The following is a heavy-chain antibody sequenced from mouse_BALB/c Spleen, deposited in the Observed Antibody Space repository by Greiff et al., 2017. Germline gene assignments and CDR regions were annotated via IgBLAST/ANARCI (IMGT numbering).Heavy chain of an antibody. CDR2: ISYDGSN. J-gene: IGHJ3*01. D-gene: IGHD2-1*01. CDR1: GYSITSGYY. V-gene: IGHV3-6*02. CDR3: AREGFYGNYGGFAY. Sequence: DVQLQESGPGLVKPSQSLSLTCSVTGYSITSGYYWNWIRQFPGNKLEWMGYISYDGSNNYNPSLKNRISITRDTSKNQFFLKLNSVTTEDTATYYCAREGFYGNYGGFAYWGQGTLVTVSA.